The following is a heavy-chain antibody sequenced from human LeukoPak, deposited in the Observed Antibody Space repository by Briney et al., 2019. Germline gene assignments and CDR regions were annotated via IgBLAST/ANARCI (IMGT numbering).Heavy chain of an antibody. CDR3: ARVEDDFGDHYFGMDV. V-gene: IGHV3-48*03. D-gene: IGHD4-17*01. CDR1: GFIFSSYE. Sequence: SLRLSCAASGFIFSSYEMNWVRQAPGKGLEWVSYISNIDSTIHYGDFVKGRFTISRDNAQNSLYLQMSSLRAEDTAVYYCARVEDDFGDHYFGMDVWGQGTTVTVSS. CDR2: ISNIDSTI. J-gene: IGHJ6*02.